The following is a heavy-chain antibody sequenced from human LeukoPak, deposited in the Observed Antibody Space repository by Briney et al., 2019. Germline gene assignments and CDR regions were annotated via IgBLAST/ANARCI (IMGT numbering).Heavy chain of an antibody. V-gene: IGHV3-74*01. Sequence: GGSLRLSCAASGFTFSNYWMHWVRQAPGKGLVWVSRVNRDGRSTNYADSVKGRFTISRDNAKNTVFLQMNSLRAEDTAVYYCALPLRDGDFYFDYWGQGALVTVSS. CDR3: ALPLRDGDFYFDY. J-gene: IGHJ4*02. D-gene: IGHD4-17*01. CDR1: GFTFSNYW. CDR2: VNRDGRST.